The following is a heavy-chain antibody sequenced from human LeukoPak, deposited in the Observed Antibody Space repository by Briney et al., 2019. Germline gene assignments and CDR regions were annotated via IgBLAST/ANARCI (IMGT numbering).Heavy chain of an antibody. CDR1: GFTSSSYS. Sequence: PGGSLRLSCPASGFTSSSYSMNWDRQAPGKGLEWVSSISSSSTIYYADSVKGRFTISRDNAKNSLYLQMNSLRDADTAVYYCARDPPSGYYYISDAFDIWGQGTMVTVSS. CDR2: ISSSSTI. J-gene: IGHJ3*02. D-gene: IGHD3-22*01. V-gene: IGHV3-48*02. CDR3: ARDPPSGYYYISDAFDI.